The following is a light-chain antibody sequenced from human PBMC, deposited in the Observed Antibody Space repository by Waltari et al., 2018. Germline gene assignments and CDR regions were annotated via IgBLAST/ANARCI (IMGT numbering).Light chain of an antibody. V-gene: IGKV2-28*01. CDR2: LGS. CDR1: QSLLHSNGYNY. J-gene: IGKJ1*01. Sequence: DIVMTQSPLSLPVTPGEPASISCRSSQSLLHSNGYNYLDWYLQKPGQSPHLLIYLGSNRASGVPDRFSGSGSGTDFILKISRVEAEDVGVYYCMQALQAPRTFGQGTKV. CDR3: MQALQAPRT.